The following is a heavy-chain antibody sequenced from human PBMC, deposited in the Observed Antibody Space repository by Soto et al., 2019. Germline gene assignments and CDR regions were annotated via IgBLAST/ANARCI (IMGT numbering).Heavy chain of an antibody. D-gene: IGHD3-22*01. V-gene: IGHV3-23*01. Sequence: GSLRLSCAVSGLTFSSYAMSWVSKAPGKGLEWVSAISGSGGSTYYADSVKGRFTISRDNSKNTLYLQMNSLRAEDTAVYYCAKEESYYYSSGYSDYWGQGTLVTVSS. CDR3: AKEESYYYSSGYSDY. J-gene: IGHJ4*02. CDR1: GLTFSSYA. CDR2: ISGSGGST.